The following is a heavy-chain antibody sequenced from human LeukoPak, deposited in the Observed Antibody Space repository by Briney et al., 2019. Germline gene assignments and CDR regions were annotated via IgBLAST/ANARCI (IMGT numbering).Heavy chain of an antibody. Sequence: GGSLRLSCVASGFPFSSYWMTWVRQAPGKGLEWVAIISHDGTNKYHADSVKGRFTISRDNSKNTLYLQMNSLIDEDTAVYLCARDFGGLRWHYYFDYWGQGTLVTVSS. D-gene: IGHD4-23*01. CDR1: GFPFSSYW. J-gene: IGHJ4*02. CDR2: ISHDGTNK. V-gene: IGHV3-30*03. CDR3: ARDFGGLRWHYYFDY.